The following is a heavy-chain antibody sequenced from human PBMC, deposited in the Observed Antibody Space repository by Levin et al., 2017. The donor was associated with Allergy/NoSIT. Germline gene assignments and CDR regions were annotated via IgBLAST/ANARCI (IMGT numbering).Heavy chain of an antibody. V-gene: IGHV4-59*01. D-gene: IGHD3-16*01. J-gene: IGHJ5*02. CDR1: GSTTSLFY. CDR3: ARDTGGWYFDR. Sequence: SQTLSLTCTVSGSTTSLFYWNWIRQTPGKGLEWIGYINHSGSTKYNPSLKSRVTISLDKSKNQFSLLLTSVTAADTAVYYCARDTGGWYFDRWGQGTLVTVSS. CDR2: INHSGST.